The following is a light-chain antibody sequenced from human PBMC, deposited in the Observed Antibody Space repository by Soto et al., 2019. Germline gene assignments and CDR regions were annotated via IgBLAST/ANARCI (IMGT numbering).Light chain of an antibody. V-gene: IGLV1-44*01. CDR3: AAWDDSLNGPV. CDR2: GTT. CDR1: SSNIGGNS. Sequence: QSVLTQPPSTSGTPGQRVTMSCSGSSSNIGGNSVNWYQHLPGAAPKLLIYGTTQRPSGVPDRFSGSKSGTSASLAISGLQSEDEADYYWAAWDDSLNGPVFGGGTKLTVL. J-gene: IGLJ2*01.